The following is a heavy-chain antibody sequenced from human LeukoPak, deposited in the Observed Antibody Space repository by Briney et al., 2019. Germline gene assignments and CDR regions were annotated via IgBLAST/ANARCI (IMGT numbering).Heavy chain of an antibody. D-gene: IGHD2-21*02. CDR3: ARDRGDRPMNWFDP. Sequence: GASVKVSCKASGYTFTGYYMHWVRQAPGQGLEWMGWINPNSGGTNYAQKFQGRVTMTRDTSTSTAYMELRSLRSDDTAVYYCARDRGDRPMNWFDPWGQGTLVTVSS. J-gene: IGHJ5*02. CDR1: GYTFTGYY. CDR2: INPNSGGT. V-gene: IGHV1-2*02.